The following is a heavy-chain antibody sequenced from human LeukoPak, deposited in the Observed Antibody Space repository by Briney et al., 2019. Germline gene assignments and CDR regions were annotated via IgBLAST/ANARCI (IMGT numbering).Heavy chain of an antibody. CDR2: LHTTGST. CDR1: GDSISSYY. J-gene: IGHJ4*02. V-gene: IGHV4-4*07. D-gene: IGHD6-19*01. Sequence: PSETLSLTCTVSGDSISSYYWSWIRQPAGKGLEWIGRLHTTGSTDYNPSLKSRVTISVDTSKNHFSLRVTSVTAADTAVYYCARYGGSGWVIDNWGQGTLVTVSS. CDR3: ARYGGSGWVIDN.